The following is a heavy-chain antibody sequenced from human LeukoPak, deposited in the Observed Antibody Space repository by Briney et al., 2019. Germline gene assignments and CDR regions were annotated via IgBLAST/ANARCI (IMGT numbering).Heavy chain of an antibody. D-gene: IGHD3-22*01. J-gene: IGHJ6*02. CDR1: GGSFSGYY. CDR2: INHSGST. CDR3: ARRLRYYYDSSYGMDV. V-gene: IGHV4-34*01. Sequence: PSETLSLTCAVYGGSFSGYYWSWIRQPPGKGLEWIGEINHSGSTNYNPSLKSRVTISVDTSKNQFSLKLSSVTAADTAVYYCARRLRYYYDSSYGMDVWGQGTTVTVSS.